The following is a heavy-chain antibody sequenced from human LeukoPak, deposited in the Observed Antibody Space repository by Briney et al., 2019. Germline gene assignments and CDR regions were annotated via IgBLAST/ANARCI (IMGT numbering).Heavy chain of an antibody. D-gene: IGHD3-10*01. CDR3: ARELLYYYGSGSYSYYYYYYGMDV. J-gene: IGHJ6*02. CDR2: ISYDGSNK. Sequence: PGGSLRLSCAASGFTFSSYGMHWVRQAPGKGLEWVAVISYDGSNKYYADSVKGRFTISRDNSKNTLYLQMNSLRAEDTAVYYCARELLYYYGSGSYSYYYYYYGMDVWGQGTTVTVSS. V-gene: IGHV3-30*03. CDR1: GFTFSSYG.